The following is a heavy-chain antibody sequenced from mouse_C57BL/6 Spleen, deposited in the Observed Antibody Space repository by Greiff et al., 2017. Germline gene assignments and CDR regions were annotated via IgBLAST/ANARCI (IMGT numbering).Heavy chain of an antibody. CDR2: INPSSGYT. D-gene: IGHD1-1*01. J-gene: IGHJ2*01. CDR1: GYTFTSYT. V-gene: IGHV1-4*01. Sequence: QAQLKESGAELARPGASVKMSCKASGYTFTSYTMHWVKQRPGQGLEWIGYINPSSGYTKYNQKFKDKATLNADKSSSTAYMQLSSLTSEDSAVYYCARTLYGSREYFDYWGQGTTLTVSS. CDR3: ARTLYGSREYFDY.